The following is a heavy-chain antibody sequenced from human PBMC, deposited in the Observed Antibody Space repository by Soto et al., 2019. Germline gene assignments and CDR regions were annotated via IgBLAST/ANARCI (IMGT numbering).Heavy chain of an antibody. J-gene: IGHJ4*02. CDR3: ARESEDLTSNFDY. V-gene: IGHV3-21*06. CDR1: GFTFSAYG. CDR2: ISSTTNYI. Sequence: GGSLRLSCAASGFTFSAYGMHWVRQAPGKGLEWVSSISSTTNYIYYGDSMKGRFTISRDNAKNSLYLEMNSLRAEDTAVYYCARESEDLTSNFDYWGQGTLVTVSS.